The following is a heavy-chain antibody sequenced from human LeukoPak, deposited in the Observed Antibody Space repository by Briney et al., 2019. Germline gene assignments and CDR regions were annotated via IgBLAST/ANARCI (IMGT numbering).Heavy chain of an antibody. J-gene: IGHJ4*02. CDR3: VRDNYGYDY. CDR1: GFTFNRYW. V-gene: IGHV3-74*01. Sequence: GGSLRLSCAASGFTFNRYWMHWVRQAPGEGPVWVAHILNDGGSTSYADSVKGRFTISRDNAKNTLSLQMNSLRAEDTAVYYCVRDNYGYDYWGQGTPVTASS. D-gene: IGHD3-10*01. CDR2: ILNDGGST.